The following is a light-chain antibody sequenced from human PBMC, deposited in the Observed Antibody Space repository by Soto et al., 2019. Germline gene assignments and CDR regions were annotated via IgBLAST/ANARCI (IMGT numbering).Light chain of an antibody. CDR2: END. CDR1: NSNVGHFNL. CDR3: ASYDAL. Sequence: QSALTQPASVSASPGQSITISCTGTNSNVGHFNLVSWYQQHPGKAPQLIIYENDKRPSGVSDRFSGSKSGSTASLTIYGLQAEDEADYYCASYDALFGAGTKLTVL. V-gene: IGLV2-23*01. J-gene: IGLJ2*01.